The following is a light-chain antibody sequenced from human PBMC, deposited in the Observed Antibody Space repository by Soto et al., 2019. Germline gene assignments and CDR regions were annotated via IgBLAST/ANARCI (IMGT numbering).Light chain of an antibody. CDR1: RSVSSTY. J-gene: IGKJ4*01. Sequence: DIVLTQPPGTLSLSPGERATLSCRASRSVSSTYLAWYQHKPGQAPRLLIYGTSSRATGIPDRFSGSGSGTDFSLTISRLEPEDFAVYYCHQYGGSPGTFGGGTKVEIK. V-gene: IGKV3-20*01. CDR3: HQYGGSPGT. CDR2: GTS.